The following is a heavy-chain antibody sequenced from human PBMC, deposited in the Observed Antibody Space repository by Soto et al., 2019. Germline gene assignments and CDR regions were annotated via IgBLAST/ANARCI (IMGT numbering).Heavy chain of an antibody. CDR2: IRSKAYGGTT. Sequence: HPGGSLRLSCTASGFTFGDYAMSWVRQAPGKGLEWVGFIRSKAYGGTTEYAASVKGRFTISRDDSKSIAYLQMNSLKTEDTAVYYCICLYGSGSPTHYYYYGMDVWGQGTTVTVSS. CDR1: GFTFGDYA. CDR3: ICLYGSGSPTHYYYYGMDV. V-gene: IGHV3-49*04. D-gene: IGHD3-10*01. J-gene: IGHJ6*02.